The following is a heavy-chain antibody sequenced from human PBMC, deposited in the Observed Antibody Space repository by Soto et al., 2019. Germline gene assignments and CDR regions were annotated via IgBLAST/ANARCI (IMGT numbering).Heavy chain of an antibody. V-gene: IGHV3-21*01. Sequence: PGGSLRLSCAASGFTFSSYSMNWVRQAPGKGLEWVSSISSSSSYIYYADSVKGRFTISRDNAKNSLYLQMNSLRAEDTAVYYCARDRVYDFWSGYYDAFDIWGQGTMVTVSS. CDR1: GFTFSSYS. D-gene: IGHD3-3*01. J-gene: IGHJ3*02. CDR3: ARDRVYDFWSGYYDAFDI. CDR2: ISSSSSYI.